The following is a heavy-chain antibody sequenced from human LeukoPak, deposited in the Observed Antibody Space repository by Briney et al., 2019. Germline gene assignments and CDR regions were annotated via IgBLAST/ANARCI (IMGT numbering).Heavy chain of an antibody. D-gene: IGHD5-18*01. CDR1: GYTFTSYD. V-gene: IGHV1-8*01. CDR2: MNPNSGNT. CDR3: AKESDTAMPGTTYFDY. J-gene: IGHJ4*02. Sequence: ASVKVSCKASGYTFTSYDINWVRQATGQGLEWMGWMNPNSGNTGYAQKFQGRVTMTRNTSISTAYMELSSLRAEDTAVYYCAKESDTAMPGTTYFDYWGQGTLVTVSS.